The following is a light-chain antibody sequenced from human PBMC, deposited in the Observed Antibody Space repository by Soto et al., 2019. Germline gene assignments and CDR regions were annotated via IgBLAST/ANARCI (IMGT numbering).Light chain of an antibody. CDR3: MQALQTPPT. CDR2: LGS. J-gene: IGKJ4*01. V-gene: IGKV2-28*01. Sequence: DIVMTQSPLSLPVTPGEPASISCRSSRSLLHSNGYNYLDWYLQKPGQSPQLLIYLGSNRASGVXDXXSGSGSGTDFTLKISRVEAEDVGVYYCMQALQTPPTFGGGTKVEI. CDR1: RSLLHSNGYNY.